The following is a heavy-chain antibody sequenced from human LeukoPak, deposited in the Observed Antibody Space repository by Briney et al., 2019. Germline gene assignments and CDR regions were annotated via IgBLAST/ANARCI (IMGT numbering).Heavy chain of an antibody. Sequence: GASVKVSCKASGYTFTDYYIHWVRQAPGQGLEWMGWINPNSGGTNYAQKFQGRVTMTRDTSISTAYMELSRLRSDDTAVYYCARNLGSGFFDYWGQGTLVTVSS. J-gene: IGHJ4*02. D-gene: IGHD1-26*01. CDR2: INPNSGGT. CDR1: GYTFTDYY. V-gene: IGHV1-2*02. CDR3: ARNLGSGFFDY.